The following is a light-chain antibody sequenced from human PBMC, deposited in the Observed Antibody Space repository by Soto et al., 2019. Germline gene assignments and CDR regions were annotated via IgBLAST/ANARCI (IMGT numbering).Light chain of an antibody. CDR1: QSVGSN. CDR3: QQRDT. Sequence: EVMMTQSPVTLSVSPGERATLSCRASQSVGSNLAWYQQKPGQAPRLLIYGATTRATGIPARFSASGSGTEFTLTISSLQSEDIAVYYCQQRDTFGQGTKLEIK. J-gene: IGKJ2*01. V-gene: IGKV3-15*01. CDR2: GAT.